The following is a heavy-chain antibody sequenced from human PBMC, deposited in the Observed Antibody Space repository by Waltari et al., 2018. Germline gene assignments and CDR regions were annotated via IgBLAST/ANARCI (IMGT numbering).Heavy chain of an antibody. Sequence: EVRKSGESLKISCKGSGYTFTDYWVAWVRQRPGKGLEWMGAIWPRDSDARYSPSFEGQVTISADKSLSTTYLQWSSLKASDTAIYYCARRFPVGYYYGLDVWGQGTAVTVSS. CDR3: ARRFPVGYYYGLDV. CDR1: GYTFTDYW. J-gene: IGHJ6*02. V-gene: IGHV5-51*01. CDR2: IWPRDSDA.